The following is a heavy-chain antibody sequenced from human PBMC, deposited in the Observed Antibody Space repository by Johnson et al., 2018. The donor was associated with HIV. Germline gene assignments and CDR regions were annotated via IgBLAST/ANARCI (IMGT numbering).Heavy chain of an antibody. J-gene: IGHJ3*02. D-gene: IGHD2-8*01. CDR2: ISYDGRNK. CDR1: GFTFSTYA. Sequence: QLVESGGGVVQPERSLRLSCAASGFTFSTYAMHWVRQAPGKGLEWVACISYDGRNKFYADSVKGRFIISRDNPRNTLYLQMNGLRAEDTAVYYCAKGTNGQSWAFDIWGQGTVVTVSS. CDR3: AKGTNGQSWAFDI. V-gene: IGHV3-30*04.